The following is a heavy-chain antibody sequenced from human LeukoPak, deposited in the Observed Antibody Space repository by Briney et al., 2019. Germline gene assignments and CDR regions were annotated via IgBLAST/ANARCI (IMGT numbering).Heavy chain of an antibody. J-gene: IGHJ4*02. V-gene: IGHV1-69*04. D-gene: IGHD2-21*02. CDR3: ARDTRYSGYDCGGDCYSGTLDY. CDR1: GGTFSSYA. CDR2: IIPILGIA. Sequence: SVKVSCKASGGTFSSYAISWVRQAPGQGLEWMGRIIPILGIANYAQKFQGRVTITADKSTSTAYMELSSLRSEDTAVYCCARDTRYSGYDCGGDCYSGTLDYWGQGTLVTVSS.